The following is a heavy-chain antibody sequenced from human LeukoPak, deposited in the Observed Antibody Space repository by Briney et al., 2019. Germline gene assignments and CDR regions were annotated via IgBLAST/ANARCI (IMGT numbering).Heavy chain of an antibody. D-gene: IGHD6-19*01. Sequence: GGSLRLSCAGSGFPSSSHGTNWVRQAPGKGLEWVSGISPGGGPTYYADSVRGRFTISRDDSKNTLYLQMNSLRAEDTGVYYCARLSGIAVAGAFDYWGQGTLVTVSS. J-gene: IGHJ4*02. CDR1: GFPSSSHG. V-gene: IGHV3-23*01. CDR2: ISPGGGPT. CDR3: ARLSGIAVAGAFDY.